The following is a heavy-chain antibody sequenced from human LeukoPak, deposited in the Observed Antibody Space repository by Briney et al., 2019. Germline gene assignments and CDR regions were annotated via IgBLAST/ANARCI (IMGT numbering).Heavy chain of an antibody. CDR1: GFTVSSNY. Sequence: GGSLRLSCAASGFTVSSNYMSWVRQAPGKGLEWVSVIYSGGSTYYADSVKGRFTISRDNSKNTLYLQMNSLRAEDTAVYYCARVPLSYYDSSGYYYGYGAFDIWGQGTMVTVSS. CDR3: ARVPLSYYDSSGYYYGYGAFDI. CDR2: IYSGGST. D-gene: IGHD3-22*01. J-gene: IGHJ3*02. V-gene: IGHV3-66*01.